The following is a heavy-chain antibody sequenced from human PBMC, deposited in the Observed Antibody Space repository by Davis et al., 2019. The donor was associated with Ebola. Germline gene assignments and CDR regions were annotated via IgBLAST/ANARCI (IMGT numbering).Heavy chain of an antibody. CDR2: ISSSSSTI. Sequence: GESLKISCAASGFTFSSYSMNWVRQAPGKGLEWVSYISSSSSTIYYADSVKGRFTISRDNAKNSLYLQMNSLRDEDTAVYYCARRHSVSNSCYSVDYWGQGTLVTVSS. CDR3: ARRHSVSNSCYSVDY. CDR1: GFTFSSYS. J-gene: IGHJ4*02. V-gene: IGHV3-48*02. D-gene: IGHD2-2*02.